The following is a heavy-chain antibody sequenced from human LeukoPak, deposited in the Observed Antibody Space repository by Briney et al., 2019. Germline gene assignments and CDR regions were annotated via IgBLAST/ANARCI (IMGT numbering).Heavy chain of an antibody. Sequence: WASVKVSCTASGGTFSSYAISWVRQAPGQGLEWMGGIIPIFGTANYAQKFQGRVTITADESTSTAYMELSSLRSEDTAVYYCARISWPRTYYYYGMDVWGQGTTVTVSS. D-gene: IGHD6-13*01. V-gene: IGHV1-69*13. J-gene: IGHJ6*02. CDR3: ARISWPRTYYYYGMDV. CDR2: IIPIFGTA. CDR1: GGTFSSYA.